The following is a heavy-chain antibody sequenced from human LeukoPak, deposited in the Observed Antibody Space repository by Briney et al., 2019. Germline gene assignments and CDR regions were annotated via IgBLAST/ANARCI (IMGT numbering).Heavy chain of an antibody. D-gene: IGHD3-10*01. J-gene: IGHJ4*02. V-gene: IGHV1-2*02. CDR1: GYIFTDYY. Sequence: APVKVSCKASGYIFTDYYMHWVRQAPGQGLEWMGWINPNSGGTNYAQKFQGRVTMTRDTSISTAYMELSRLRSDDTAVYYCARAVGMVRGVTAYDYWGQGTLVTVSS. CDR3: ARAVGMVRGVTAYDY. CDR2: INPNSGGT.